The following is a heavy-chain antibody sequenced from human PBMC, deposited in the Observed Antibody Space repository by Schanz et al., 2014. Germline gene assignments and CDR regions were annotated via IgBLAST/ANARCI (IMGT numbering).Heavy chain of an antibody. J-gene: IGHJ3*01. D-gene: IGHD2-21*01. Sequence: VHLVESGGGVVQPGRSLRLSCAASGFTFSSYWMSWVRQAPGEGLEWVANIKQDGSEKYYVDSVKGRFFISRDSSKNTLFLQMNSLRADDTAIYFCARDEGRDGYNLAFDVWGQGTLVTVSS. CDR3: ARDEGRDGYNLAFDV. CDR2: IKQDGSEK. V-gene: IGHV3-7*03. CDR1: GFTFSSYW.